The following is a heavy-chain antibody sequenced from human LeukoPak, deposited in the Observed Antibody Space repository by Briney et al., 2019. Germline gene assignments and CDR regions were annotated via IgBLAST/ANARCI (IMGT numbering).Heavy chain of an antibody. J-gene: IGHJ4*02. CDR3: AKGPGAMAIYKDFDY. CDR2: IRYDGSNK. D-gene: IGHD5-18*01. CDR1: GFTFSSYG. Sequence: GGSLRLSCAASGFTFSSYGMHWVRQAPGKGLGWVAFIRYDGSNKYYADSVKGRLTISRDNSKNTLYLQMNSLRAEDTAVYYCAKGPGAMAIYKDFDYWGQGTLVTVSS. V-gene: IGHV3-30*02.